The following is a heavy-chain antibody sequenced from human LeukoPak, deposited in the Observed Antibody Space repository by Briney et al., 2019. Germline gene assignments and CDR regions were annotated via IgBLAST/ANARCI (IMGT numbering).Heavy chain of an antibody. V-gene: IGHV4-59*01. D-gene: IGHD3-16*01. CDR1: GDSLSGYY. Sequence: SETLSLTCTVSGDSLSGYYWSWIRQPPGKGPEWIGNVYYSGTTNYNPSLKSRVTISVDTSKNQFSLKLTSVTAADTAVYYCARGGGIPYYFDFWGQGTLVTVSS. CDR2: VYYSGTT. J-gene: IGHJ4*02. CDR3: ARGGGIPYYFDF.